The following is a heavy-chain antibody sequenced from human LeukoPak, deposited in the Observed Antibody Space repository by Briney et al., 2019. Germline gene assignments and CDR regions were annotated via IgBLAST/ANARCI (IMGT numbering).Heavy chain of an antibody. CDR3: ARDPVPVVTGYFDY. CDR2: ISAYSGNT. D-gene: IGHD2-21*02. Sequence: ASVKVSCKASGYTFTSYYMHWVRQAPGQGLEWMGWISAYSGNTNYAHKFQGRVTITADKSTSTAYMELSSLRSEDTAVYYCARDPVPVVTGYFDYWGQGTLVTVSS. V-gene: IGHV1-18*04. CDR1: GYTFTSYY. J-gene: IGHJ4*02.